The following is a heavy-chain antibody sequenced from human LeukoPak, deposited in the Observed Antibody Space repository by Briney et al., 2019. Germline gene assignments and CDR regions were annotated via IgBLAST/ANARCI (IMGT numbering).Heavy chain of an antibody. J-gene: IGHJ4*02. CDR2: IYYTGST. Sequence: SETLSLTCAVPSGSISGSYWSWIRQPPGKGLEWIGHIYYTGSTNYNPSFKSRVTMSLDRSKNQFSLKVRSVTAADTAVYYCARHYSSGTYPLDYWGQGTLVTVSS. D-gene: IGHD3-10*01. V-gene: IGHV4-59*08. CDR1: SGSISGSY. CDR3: ARHYSSGTYPLDY.